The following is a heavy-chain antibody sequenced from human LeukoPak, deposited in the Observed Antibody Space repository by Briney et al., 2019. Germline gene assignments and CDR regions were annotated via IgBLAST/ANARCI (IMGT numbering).Heavy chain of an antibody. CDR3: ARGRGSLTY. J-gene: IGHJ4*02. CDR2: LHDTRNH. CDR1: GGSITLYY. D-gene: IGHD3-10*01. Sequence: SETLSLTCTVHGGSITLYYWSWVRQPPGKGLEWIGYLHDTRNHKTNPSLERRVTISVDMSRNQFSLNLTSVTAADTAVYYCARGRGSLTYWGQGTLAT. V-gene: IGHV4-59*01.